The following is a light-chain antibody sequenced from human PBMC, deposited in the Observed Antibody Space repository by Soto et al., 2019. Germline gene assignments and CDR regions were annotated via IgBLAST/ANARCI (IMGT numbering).Light chain of an antibody. Sequence: DIQLALVPCSLSASVGDRVTITCRASQSISSYLNWYQQKPGKAPKLLIYATSSWQSGVPARYSGSGSGTDFTLTISRLQPEDFAAYYCQQCDTTPLIFGQGTRLENK. CDR2: ATS. CDR3: QQCDTTPLI. CDR1: QSISSY. J-gene: IGKJ5*01. V-gene: IGKV1-39*01.